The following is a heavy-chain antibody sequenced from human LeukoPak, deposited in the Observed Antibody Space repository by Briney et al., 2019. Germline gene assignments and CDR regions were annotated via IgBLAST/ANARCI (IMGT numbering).Heavy chain of an antibody. D-gene: IGHD2-8*02. CDR3: ARNWWDYALEGGSAFDI. J-gene: IGHJ3*02. CDR2: ISSSSSYI. V-gene: IGHV3-21*01. Sequence: PGGSLRLSCAASGFTFSSYSMNWVRQAPGKGLEWVSSISSSSSYIYYADSVKGRFTISRDNAKNSLYLQMNSLRAEDTAVYYCARNWWDYALEGGSAFDIWGQGTMVTVSS. CDR1: GFTFSSYS.